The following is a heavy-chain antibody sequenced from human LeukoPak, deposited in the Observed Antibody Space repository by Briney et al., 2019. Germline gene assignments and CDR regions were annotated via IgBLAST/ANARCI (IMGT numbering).Heavy chain of an antibody. CDR2: INYSGST. Sequence: SETLSLTCTVSGGSISNSFYYWGWIRQPPGKGLEWIGSINYSGSTYYNPSLKSRVTISVDTSKNDFSLKLSSVTAADTAVYYCARGPTYQPIDYWGQGTLVTVSS. D-gene: IGHD2-2*01. CDR3: ARGPTYQPIDY. CDR1: GGSISNSFYY. V-gene: IGHV4-39*02. J-gene: IGHJ4*02.